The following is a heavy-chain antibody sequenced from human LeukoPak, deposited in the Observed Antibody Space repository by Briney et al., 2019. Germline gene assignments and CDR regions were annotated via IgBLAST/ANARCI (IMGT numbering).Heavy chain of an antibody. Sequence: PGRFLRLSCAASGFTFSSYGMHWVRQAPGKGLEWVAVISYDGSNKYYADSVKGRFTISRDNSKNTLYLQMNSLRAEDTAVYYCAKGDGSYYYYYGMDVWGQGTTVTVSS. CDR3: AKGDGSYYYYYGMDV. D-gene: IGHD1-26*01. J-gene: IGHJ6*02. CDR1: GFTFSSYG. V-gene: IGHV3-30*18. CDR2: ISYDGSNK.